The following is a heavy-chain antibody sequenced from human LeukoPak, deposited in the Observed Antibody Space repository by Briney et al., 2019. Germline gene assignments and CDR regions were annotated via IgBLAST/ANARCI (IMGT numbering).Heavy chain of an antibody. D-gene: IGHD2-8*01. CDR3: ARGRSNGWFY. CDR1: GYFISSGHY. Sequence: SETLSLTCTVSGYFISSGHYWAWIRQPPGKGLEWIGSIYHSGSTDYNPALKSRVTISVDTSKNQFSLRLSSVTAADTAVYYCARGRSNGWFYWGQGTLVTVSS. V-gene: IGHV4-38-2*02. J-gene: IGHJ4*02. CDR2: IYHSGST.